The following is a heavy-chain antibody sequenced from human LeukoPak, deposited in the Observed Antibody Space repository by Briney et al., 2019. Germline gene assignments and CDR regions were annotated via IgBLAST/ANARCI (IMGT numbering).Heavy chain of an antibody. J-gene: IGHJ4*02. CDR1: GYRFTSYW. D-gene: IGHD3-10*01. Sequence: GESLQISCKGSGYRFTSYWIGWVRQMPGKGLEWMGIIYPGDSDTRYSPSFQGQVTISADKSISTAYLQWSSLKASDTAMYYCARPYGSGSYPEYYFDYWGQGTLVTVSS. CDR2: IYPGDSDT. V-gene: IGHV5-51*01. CDR3: ARPYGSGSYPEYYFDY.